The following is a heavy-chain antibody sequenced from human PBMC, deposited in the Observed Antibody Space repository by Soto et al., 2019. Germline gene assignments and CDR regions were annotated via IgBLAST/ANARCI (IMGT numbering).Heavy chain of an antibody. D-gene: IGHD4-17*01. Sequence: ASVKVSCKASGYTFTSYDINWVRQATGQGLEWMGWMNPNSGNTGYAQKFQGRVNMTRNTSISTAYMELSSLRSEDTAVYYCGRGYGGNSGRKFDPWGQGTLVTVSS. J-gene: IGHJ5*02. CDR2: MNPNSGNT. CDR1: GYTFTSYD. CDR3: GRGYGGNSGRKFDP. V-gene: IGHV1-8*01.